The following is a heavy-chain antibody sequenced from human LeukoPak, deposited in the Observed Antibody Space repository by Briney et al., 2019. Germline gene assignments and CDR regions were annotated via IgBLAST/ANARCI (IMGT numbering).Heavy chain of an antibody. CDR3: ARVAKERVGGVYYFDY. V-gene: IGHV3-13*01. Sequence: PGGSLRLSCAASGFTFSDYDMHWVRQATGKGLEWVSPIGTAGDTYYTGSVKGRFTISRENAKNSLYLQMNNLRAGDTAVYYCARVAKERVGGVYYFDYWGQGTLVTVSS. CDR1: GFTFSDYD. D-gene: IGHD1-1*01. J-gene: IGHJ4*02. CDR2: IGTAGDT.